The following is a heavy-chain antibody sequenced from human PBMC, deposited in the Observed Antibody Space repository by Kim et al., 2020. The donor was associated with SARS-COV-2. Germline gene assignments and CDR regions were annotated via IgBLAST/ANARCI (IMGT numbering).Heavy chain of an antibody. V-gene: IGHV4-59*13. Sequence: SETLSLTCTASGGSISSYYWSWIRQPPGKGLEWIGYIYYSGSTNYNPSLKSRVTISVDTSKNQFSLKLSSVTAADTAVYYCARARVGIFGVVTHFDYWGQGTLVPVSS. D-gene: IGHD3-3*01. CDR1: GGSISSYY. CDR3: ARARVGIFGVVTHFDY. CDR2: IYYSGST. J-gene: IGHJ4*02.